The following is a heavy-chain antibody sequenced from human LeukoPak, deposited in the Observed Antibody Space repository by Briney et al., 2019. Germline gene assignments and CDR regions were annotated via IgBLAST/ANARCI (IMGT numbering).Heavy chain of an antibody. CDR2: IYPGDSDT. V-gene: IGHV5-51*01. Sequence: GESLKISCKGSGYSFTSYWIGWVRQMPGKGLEWMGIIYPGDSDTRYSPSFQGQVTTSADKSISTAYLQWSSLKASDTAMYYCARLRRACSSTSCYRGPPLGYFQHWGQGTLVTVSS. J-gene: IGHJ1*01. CDR1: GYSFTSYW. CDR3: ARLRRACSSTSCYRGPPLGYFQH. D-gene: IGHD2-2*02.